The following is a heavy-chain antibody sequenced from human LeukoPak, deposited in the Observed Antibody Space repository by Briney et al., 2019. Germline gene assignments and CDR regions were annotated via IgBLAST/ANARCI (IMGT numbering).Heavy chain of an antibody. Sequence: PGGSLRLSCVGSGFTFSSYHMNWVRQAPGKGLEWVSYISSSSSTIYYADSVKGRFTISRDNAKNSLYLQTNSLRAEDTAVYYCAKDHGEWELLSGFFLVYWGQGTLVTVSS. CDR2: ISSSSSTI. J-gene: IGHJ4*02. V-gene: IGHV3-48*01. D-gene: IGHD1-26*01. CDR1: GFTFSSYH. CDR3: AKDHGEWELLSGFFLVY.